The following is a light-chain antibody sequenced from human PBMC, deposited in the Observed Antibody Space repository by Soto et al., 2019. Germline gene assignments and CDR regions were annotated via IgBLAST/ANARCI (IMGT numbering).Light chain of an antibody. CDR3: MQALQTQFT. CDR1: QSLLHSNGYNY. Sequence: EIVMTQSPLSLPVTPGEPASISCRSSQSLLHSNGYNYLDWYLQKPGQSPQLLVYLGSNRASGVPDRFSGSGSGTDCTRKISRVEAEDVGVYYCMQALQTQFTFGHGTKVDIK. V-gene: IGKV2-28*01. CDR2: LGS. J-gene: IGKJ3*01.